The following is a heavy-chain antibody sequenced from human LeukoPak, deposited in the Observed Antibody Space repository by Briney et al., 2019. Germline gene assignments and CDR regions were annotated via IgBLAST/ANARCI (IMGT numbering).Heavy chain of an antibody. J-gene: IGHJ4*02. D-gene: IGHD3-22*01. CDR3: AKDIRDYYDSSGYPTADY. CDR2: TRGDGGST. V-gene: IGHV3-43*02. CDR1: GFTFVDYA. Sequence: GGSLRLSCAAPGFTFVDYAMHWVRQAPGKGLEWVSLTRGDGGSTYHAAAVKGRFTISRDNSKIPLYLQMNSLRTEDTALYYCAKDIRDYYDSSGYPTADYWGQGTLVTVSS.